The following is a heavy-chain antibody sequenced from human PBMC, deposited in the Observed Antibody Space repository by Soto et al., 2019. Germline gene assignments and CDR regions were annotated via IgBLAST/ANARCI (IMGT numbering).Heavy chain of an antibody. CDR1: GFTFSSYW. CDR3: ARHVAVATISWGTYGMDV. V-gene: IGHV3-74*01. D-gene: IGHD5-12*01. Sequence: EVQLVESGGGLVQPGGSLRLSCAASGFTFSSYWMHWVRQAPGEGLVWVSRINSDGSNTTYADSVKGRFTTSRDNANNTLFLQMNRLRGEDTAVYYCARHVAVATISWGTYGMDVWGQGTTVTVSS. CDR2: INSDGSNT. J-gene: IGHJ6*02.